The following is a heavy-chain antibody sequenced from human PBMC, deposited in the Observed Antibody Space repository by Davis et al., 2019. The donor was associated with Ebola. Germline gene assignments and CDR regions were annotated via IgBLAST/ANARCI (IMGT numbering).Heavy chain of an antibody. CDR2: INPSGGST. CDR3: ARNSGGDFWSGYPNWFDP. Sequence: AASVKVSCKASGYTLTSYSMHWVRQAPGQGLEWMGIINPSGGSTSYGQKFQGRVSMTRDTSTSTVYMELSSLRSEDTVVYYCARNSGGDFWSGYPNWFDPWGQGTLVTVSS. V-gene: IGHV1-46*01. J-gene: IGHJ5*02. D-gene: IGHD3-3*01. CDR1: GYTLTSYS.